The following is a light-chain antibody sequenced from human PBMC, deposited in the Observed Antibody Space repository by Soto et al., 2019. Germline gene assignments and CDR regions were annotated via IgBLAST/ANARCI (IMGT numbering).Light chain of an antibody. CDR3: NSYTSSNTLV. Sequence: QSALTQPASVSGSPGQSITISYTGTSSDVGRYNYVSWYQQHPGKAPQVIIYEVRNRPSGVSNRFSGSKSGNTASLTISGLQAEDEADYYCNSYTSSNTLVFGTGTKLTVL. V-gene: IGLV2-14*01. CDR1: SSDVGRYNY. J-gene: IGLJ1*01. CDR2: EVR.